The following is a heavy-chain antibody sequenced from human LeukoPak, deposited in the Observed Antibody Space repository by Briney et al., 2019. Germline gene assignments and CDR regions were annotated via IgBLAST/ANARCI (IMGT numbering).Heavy chain of an antibody. D-gene: IGHD3-22*01. Sequence: GGSLRLSCAASGFTFSSYAMHWVRQAPGKGLEWVAVISYDGSNKYYADSVKGRFTISRDNSKNTLYLQMNSLRAEDTAVYYCAREVGVYYYDSSGYYPFDYWGQGTLVTVSS. CDR3: AREVGVYYYDSSGYYPFDY. CDR2: ISYDGSNK. J-gene: IGHJ4*02. CDR1: GFTFSSYA. V-gene: IGHV3-30-3*01.